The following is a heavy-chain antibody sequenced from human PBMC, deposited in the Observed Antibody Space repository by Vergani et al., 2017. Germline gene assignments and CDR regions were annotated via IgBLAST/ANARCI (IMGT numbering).Heavy chain of an antibody. V-gene: IGHV1-2*02. Sequence: QVQLVQSGAEVKKPGASVKVSCKASGYTFTGYYMHWVRQAPGQGLEWMGWINPNSGGTNYAQKFQGRVTMTRDTSISPAYMELSRLRSDDTAVYYCARGMSDLRHYYYGMDVWGQGTTVTVSS. CDR2: INPNSGGT. J-gene: IGHJ6*02. CDR3: ARGMSDLRHYYYGMDV. CDR1: GYTFTGYY.